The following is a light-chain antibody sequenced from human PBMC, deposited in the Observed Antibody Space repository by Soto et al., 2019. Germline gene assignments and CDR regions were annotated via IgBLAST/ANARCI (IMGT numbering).Light chain of an antibody. J-gene: IGLJ2*01. CDR1: SSDVGGYNY. V-gene: IGLV2-11*02. Sequence: QSALTQPRSVSGSPGQSVTISCTGTSSDVGGYNYVSWYQQHPGTVPKLMIYDVSNRPSRVPDRFSGSKSGNTASLTISGLQAEDEAAYYCCSYAGGHTSLLFGGGNQLTV. CDR3: CSYAGGHTSLL. CDR2: DVS.